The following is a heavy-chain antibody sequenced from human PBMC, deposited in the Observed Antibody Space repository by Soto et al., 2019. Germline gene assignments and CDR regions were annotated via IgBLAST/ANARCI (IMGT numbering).Heavy chain of an antibody. CDR2: IYHSGST. CDR3: SVSIFGVVHY. J-gene: IGHJ4*02. V-gene: IGHV4-4*02. Sequence: PSETLSLTCAVSGGSISSSNWWSWVRQPPGKGLEWIGEIYHSGSTNYNPSLKSRVTISVDKSKNTVYLQMNSLRAEDTAMYYCSVSIFGVVHYWGQGTLVTVSS. D-gene: IGHD3-3*01. CDR1: GGSISSSNW.